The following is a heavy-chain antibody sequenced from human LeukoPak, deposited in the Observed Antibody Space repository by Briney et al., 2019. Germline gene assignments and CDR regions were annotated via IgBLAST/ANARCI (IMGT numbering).Heavy chain of an antibody. CDR1: GYTFTSYD. Sequence: ASVKVSCKASGYTFTSYDINWVRQATGQGLEWMGWINPNSGGTNYAQKFRGRVTMTRDMSTSTVYMELSSLRSEDTAVYYCARDRRLRFLEWSSIGYFQHWGQGTLVTVSS. CDR2: INPNSGGT. D-gene: IGHD3-3*01. CDR3: ARDRRLRFLEWSSIGYFQH. V-gene: IGHV1-8*01. J-gene: IGHJ1*01.